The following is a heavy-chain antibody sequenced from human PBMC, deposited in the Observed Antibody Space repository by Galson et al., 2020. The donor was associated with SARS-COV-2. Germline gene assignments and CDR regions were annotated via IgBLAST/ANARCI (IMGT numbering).Heavy chain of an antibody. CDR3: ARQVAVADGESGIYGMDV. J-gene: IGHJ6*02. V-gene: IGHV5-51*01. D-gene: IGHD6-19*01. CDR2: IYPGDSDT. CDR1: GYSFTSYW. Sequence: GESLKISCTGSGYSFTSYWIGWVRQMPGKGLEWMGIIYPGDSDTRYSPSFQGQVTISADKSISTAYLQWSSLKASDTAMYYCARQVAVADGESGIYGMDVWGQGTTVTVSS.